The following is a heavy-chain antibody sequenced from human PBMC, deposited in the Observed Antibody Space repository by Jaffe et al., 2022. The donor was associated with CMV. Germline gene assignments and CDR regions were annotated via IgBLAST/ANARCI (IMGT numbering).Heavy chain of an antibody. J-gene: IGHJ3*02. CDR3: AGSLLWFGDLSGAFDI. CDR1: GGSITTHY. Sequence: QVQLQESGPGLVKPSETLSLTCTVSGGSITTHYWSWIRQPPGKGLEWIGYMYHSGSTNYNPSLKSRATISVDTSKNQFSLRLSSVTAADTAMYYCAGSLLWFGDLSGAFDIWGQGTMVTVSS. V-gene: IGHV4-59*11. D-gene: IGHD3-10*01. CDR2: MYHSGST.